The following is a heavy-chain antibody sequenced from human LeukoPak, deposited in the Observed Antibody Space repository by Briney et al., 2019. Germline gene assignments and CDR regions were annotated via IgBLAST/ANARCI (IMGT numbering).Heavy chain of an antibody. CDR3: AREWYSGHYMDV. Sequence: NPSQTLSLTCTVSGDSISSGNYYWSWIRQPAGKGLEWIGRAYSSGTTNYNLSLKSRVTISVDTSKNQFSLKLSSVTAADTAVYYCAREWYSGHYMDVWGKGTTVTISS. CDR1: GDSISSGNYY. J-gene: IGHJ6*03. CDR2: AYSSGTT. D-gene: IGHD1-26*01. V-gene: IGHV4-61*02.